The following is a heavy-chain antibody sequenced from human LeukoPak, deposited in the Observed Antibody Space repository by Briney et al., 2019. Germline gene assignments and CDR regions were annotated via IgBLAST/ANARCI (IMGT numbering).Heavy chain of an antibody. CDR2: ISASGVMT. V-gene: IGHV3-23*01. Sequence: GGSLRLSCAASGFTFTDYAMTWVRQAPGKGLEWVSRISASGVMTYYADSVKGRFTVSRDNSKNTLYLQMNSLRAGDTAVYYCARSGRRGYSYGYRFKYYYDYWGQGTLVTVSS. J-gene: IGHJ4*02. D-gene: IGHD5-18*01. CDR3: ARSGRRGYSYGYRFKYYYDY. CDR1: GFTFTDYA.